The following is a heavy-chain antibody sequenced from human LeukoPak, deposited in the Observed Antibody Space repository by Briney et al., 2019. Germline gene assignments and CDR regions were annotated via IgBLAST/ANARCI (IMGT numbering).Heavy chain of an antibody. CDR3: SRDIKESGSYFLGRGRFYYYYMDV. CDR1: GFTFSSHG. J-gene: IGHJ6*03. CDR2: IIPSGHTT. Sequence: GGTLRLSCAASGFTFSSHGMNWVRQAPGKGLEWVSGIIPSGHTTYYADSVRGRFTISRDNSRNTLYLQMNSLKTEDTAVYYCSRDIKESGSYFLGRGRFYYYYMDVWGKGTSVTISS. V-gene: IGHV3-23*01. D-gene: IGHD1-26*01.